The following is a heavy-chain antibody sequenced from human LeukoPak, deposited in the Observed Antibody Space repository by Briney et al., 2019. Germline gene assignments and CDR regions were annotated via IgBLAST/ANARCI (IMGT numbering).Heavy chain of an antibody. V-gene: IGHV4-59*11. CDR3: ARGSAILTYYFEY. Sequence: SETLSLTCTVSGGSISSHYWSCIRQSPGKGLEWIGYISYSGSTNYNPSLKSRVTISVDTSKNQFSLKLTSVTAADTAVYYCARGSAILTYYFEYWGQGTLVTVSS. CDR2: ISYSGST. J-gene: IGHJ4*02. CDR1: GGSISSHY. D-gene: IGHD2-2*02.